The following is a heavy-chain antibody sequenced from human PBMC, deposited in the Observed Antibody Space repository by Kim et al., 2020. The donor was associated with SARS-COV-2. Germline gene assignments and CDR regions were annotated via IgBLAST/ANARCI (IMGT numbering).Heavy chain of an antibody. CDR2: IDCGNGNT. CDR3: RGGFYFDY. D-gene: IGHD3-16*01. CDR1: GHFFTRDS. Sequence: ASVKVSCKTSGHFFTRDSIHWVRQAPGQGLEWMGGIDCGNGNTIYSQKFQGRVTFTTDTSASTAYMELSFLRSEDSAVYYCRGGFYFDYWCQGTLVTVSS. V-gene: IGHV1-3*01. J-gene: IGHJ4*02.